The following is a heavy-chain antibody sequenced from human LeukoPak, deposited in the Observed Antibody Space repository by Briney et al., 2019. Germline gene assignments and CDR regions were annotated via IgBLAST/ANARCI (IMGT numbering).Heavy chain of an antibody. CDR3: AKDRDSSGYYYSPIDY. CDR1: GSTFSSYA. V-gene: IGHV3-23*01. D-gene: IGHD3-22*01. J-gene: IGHJ4*02. Sequence: GGSLRLSCAASGSTFSSYAMSWVRQAPGKGLEWVSAISGSGGSTYYADSVKGRFTISRDNSKNTLYLQMNSLRAEDTAVYYCAKDRDSSGYYYSPIDYWGQGTLVTVSS. CDR2: ISGSGGST.